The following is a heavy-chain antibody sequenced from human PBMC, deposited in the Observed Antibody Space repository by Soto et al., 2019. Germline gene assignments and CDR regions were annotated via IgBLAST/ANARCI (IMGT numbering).Heavy chain of an antibody. J-gene: IGHJ5*02. D-gene: IGHD2-15*01. Sequence: GGSLRLSCAASGFTFSSYAMSWVRQAPGKGLEWVSAISGSGGSTYYADSVKGRFTISRDNSKNTLYLQMNSLRAEDTAVYYCAKRGSIVVVVAATWFDPWGQGTLVTVSS. CDR3: AKRGSIVVVVAATWFDP. CDR2: ISGSGGST. V-gene: IGHV3-23*01. CDR1: GFTFSSYA.